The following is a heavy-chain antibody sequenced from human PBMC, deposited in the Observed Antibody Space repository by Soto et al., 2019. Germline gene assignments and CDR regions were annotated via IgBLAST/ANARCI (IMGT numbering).Heavy chain of an antibody. J-gene: IGHJ4*02. CDR3: AKDRVYSSSWYRPFYY. D-gene: IGHD6-13*01. Sequence: EVQLLESGGGLVQPGGSLRLSCAASGFTFSSYAMSWVRQAPGKGLEWVSAISGSGGSTYYADSVKGRFTIYGDNSKNRRYLQMNSLKAEDTAVYYCAKDRVYSSSWYRPFYYWGQGTLVTVSS. V-gene: IGHV3-23*01. CDR2: ISGSGGST. CDR1: GFTFSSYA.